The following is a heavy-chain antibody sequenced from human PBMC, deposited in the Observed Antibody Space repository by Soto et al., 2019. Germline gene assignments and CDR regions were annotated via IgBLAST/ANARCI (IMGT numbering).Heavy chain of an antibody. D-gene: IGHD6-19*01. V-gene: IGHV3-30*03. CDR2: ISYDGSNK. CDR1: GFTFSSYG. J-gene: IGHJ4*02. CDR3: ASSIAVAGPNY. Sequence: QVQLVESGGGVVQPGRSLRLSCAASGFTFSSYGMHWVRQAPCKGLEWVAVISYDGSNKYYADSVKGRFTISRENSKNTLYLQMNSLRAEDTAVYYCASSIAVAGPNYWGQGTLVTVSS.